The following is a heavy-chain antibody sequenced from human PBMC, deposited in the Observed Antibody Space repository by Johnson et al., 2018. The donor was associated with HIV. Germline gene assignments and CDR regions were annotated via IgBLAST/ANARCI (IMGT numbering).Heavy chain of an antibody. CDR2: IRYDGSNK. CDR3: AKSLPGYDAFDI. D-gene: IGHD5-12*01. CDR1: GFTFSSYG. J-gene: IGHJ3*02. V-gene: IGHV3-30*02. Sequence: QVQLVESGGGLVQPGGSLRLSCVASGFTFSSYGIHWVRQAPGKGLAWVAFIRYDGSNKYYADSVKGRFTIFSDNSKNTLYLQMNSLRAEDTAVYYCAKSLPGYDAFDIWGQGTMVTVSS.